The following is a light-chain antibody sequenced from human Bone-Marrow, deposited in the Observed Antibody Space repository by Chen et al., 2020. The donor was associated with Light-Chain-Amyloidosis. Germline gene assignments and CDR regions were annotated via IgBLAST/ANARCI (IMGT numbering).Light chain of an antibody. J-gene: IGLJ1*01. CDR2: EDR. Sequence: SELTQPPSVSVSPGQTARITCSGDPFPGKFAHWYQQKPGQAPVLVIFEDRERPSGIPGRFSGTSSGAIVTLTSSGAQAEDEAEYYCQALDSSGNFFVFGGGTKVTVL. V-gene: IGLV3-25*03. CDR1: PFPGKF. CDR3: QALDSSGNFFV.